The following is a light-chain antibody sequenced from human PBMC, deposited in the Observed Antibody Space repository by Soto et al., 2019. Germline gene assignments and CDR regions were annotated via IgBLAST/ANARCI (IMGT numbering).Light chain of an antibody. CDR3: QQSFSFPRT. J-gene: IGKJ1*01. Sequence: DIQITESPSPLSASGVXXVAXACRESQSIGSYLNWYQQKPGKAPKXXIFATSYLQGGVPSRFSGSGSSTDFTLTINGLQPEDFATYYCQQSFSFPRTFGQGTKVDIK. CDR2: ATS. V-gene: IGKV1-39*01. CDR1: QSIGSY.